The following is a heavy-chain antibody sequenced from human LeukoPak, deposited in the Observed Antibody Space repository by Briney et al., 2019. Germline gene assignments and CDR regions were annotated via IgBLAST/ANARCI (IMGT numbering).Heavy chain of an antibody. CDR3: AREGGYCSRPSCYTPSHYYCYGMDV. V-gene: IGHV1-69*13. Sequence: SVKVSCKASGGTFSSYAISWVRQAPGQGLEWMGGIIPIFGTANYAQKFQGRVTITADESTRTAYMELSSLRSEDTAVYYCAREGGYCSRPSCYTPSHYYCYGMDVWGQGTTVTVSS. CDR1: GGTFSSYA. CDR2: IIPIFGTA. D-gene: IGHD2-2*02. J-gene: IGHJ6*02.